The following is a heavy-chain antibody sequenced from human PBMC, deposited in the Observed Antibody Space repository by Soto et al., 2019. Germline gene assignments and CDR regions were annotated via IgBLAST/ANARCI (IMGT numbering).Heavy chain of an antibody. CDR1: GFTFTSSA. CDR3: AADATAWQQMVPSDY. V-gene: IGHV1-58*01. Sequence: KVSCKASGFTFTSSAFQWVRQARGQRLEWIGWIAVGSGYTNYAQRFQDRVTLTRDMSTATTYMELSRLTSEDTAIYYCAADATAWQQMVPSDYWGQGTLVTVSS. D-gene: IGHD2-8*01. CDR2: IAVGSGYT. J-gene: IGHJ4*02.